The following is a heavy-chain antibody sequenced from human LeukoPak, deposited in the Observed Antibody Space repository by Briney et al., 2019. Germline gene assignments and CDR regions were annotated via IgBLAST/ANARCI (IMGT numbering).Heavy chain of an antibody. J-gene: IGHJ4*02. V-gene: IGHV1-24*01. CDR3: ATGVIVVVAATSGGFDY. Sequence: ASVKVSCKVSGYTLTELSMHWVRQAPGEGLEWMGGFDPEDGETIYAQKFQGRVTMTEDTSTDTAYMELSSLRSEDTAVYYCATGVIVVVAATSGGFDYWGQGTLVTVSS. CDR1: GYTLTELS. D-gene: IGHD2-15*01. CDR2: FDPEDGET.